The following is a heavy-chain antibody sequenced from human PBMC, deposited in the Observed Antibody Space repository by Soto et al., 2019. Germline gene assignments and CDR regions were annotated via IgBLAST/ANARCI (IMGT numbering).Heavy chain of an antibody. V-gene: IGHV3-33*03. CDR1: GFTFSSYG. J-gene: IGHJ5*02. D-gene: IGHD6-13*01. Sequence: PGGSLRLSCAASGFTFSSYGMHWVRQAPGKGLEWVAVIWYVDSVKGRFTISRDNAENSLYLQMNSLRPEDTAVYYCAKGGSAALIAPSGRDNWFDPWGQGTQVTVSS. CDR2: IW. CDR3: AKGGSAALIAPSGRDNWFDP.